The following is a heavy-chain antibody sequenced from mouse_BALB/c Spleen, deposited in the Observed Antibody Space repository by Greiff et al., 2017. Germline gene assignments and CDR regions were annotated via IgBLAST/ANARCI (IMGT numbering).Heavy chain of an antibody. V-gene: IGHV1-4*01. CDR2: INPSSGYT. Sequence: VQLQQSGAELARPGASVKMSCKASGYTFTSYTMHWVKQRPGQGLEWIGYINPSSGYTNYNQKFKDKATLTADKSSSTAYMQLSSLTSEDSAVYFCARGRGSSYLWYCEVWGAGTTVTVSS. CDR3: ARGRGSSYLWYCEV. CDR1: GYTFTSYT. J-gene: IGHJ1*01. D-gene: IGHD1-1*01.